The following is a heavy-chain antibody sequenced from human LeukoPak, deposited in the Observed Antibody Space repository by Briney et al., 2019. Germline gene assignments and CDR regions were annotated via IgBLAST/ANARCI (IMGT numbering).Heavy chain of an antibody. V-gene: IGHV3-23*01. CDR2: ISGSGGST. CDR3: AKVYPGVLRYFDWVGYYFDY. CDR1: GFTFSSYA. Sequence: PGGSLRLSCAASGFTFSSYAMSWVRQAPGKGLEWVSAISGSGGSTYYADSVKGRFTISRDNSKNTLYLQMNSLRAEDTAVYYCAKVYPGVLRYFDWVGYYFDYWGQGTLDTVSS. D-gene: IGHD3-9*01. J-gene: IGHJ4*02.